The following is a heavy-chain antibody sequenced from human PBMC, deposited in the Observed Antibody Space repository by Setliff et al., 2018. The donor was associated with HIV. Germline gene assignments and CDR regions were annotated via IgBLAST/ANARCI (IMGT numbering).Heavy chain of an antibody. V-gene: IGHV3-21*01. CDR3: ALLWPFDH. CDR2: ISGNSNYI. J-gene: IGHJ4*02. D-gene: IGHD3-10*01. Sequence: GGSLRLSCAASGFTFSTYTMNWVRQAPGRGLEWVSSISGNSNYIYYADSVKGRFTISRDNAKNSLYLQMNSLRAEDTAVYYCALLWPFDHWGQGALVTVSS. CDR1: GFTFSTYT.